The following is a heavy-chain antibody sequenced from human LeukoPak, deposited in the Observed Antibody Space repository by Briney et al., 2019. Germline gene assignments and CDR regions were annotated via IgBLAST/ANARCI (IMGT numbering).Heavy chain of an antibody. V-gene: IGHV4-31*03. J-gene: IGHJ4*02. CDR2: IYYSGST. CDR3: ARVGDYDSSGLIDY. Sequence: SETLSLTCTVSGGSISSGGYYWSWIRQHPGKGLEWIGYIYYSGSTYYNPSLKSRVTISVDTSKNQFSLKLSSVTAADTAVYYCARVGDYDSSGLIDYWGQGTLVTVSS. CDR1: GGSISSGGYY. D-gene: IGHD3-22*01.